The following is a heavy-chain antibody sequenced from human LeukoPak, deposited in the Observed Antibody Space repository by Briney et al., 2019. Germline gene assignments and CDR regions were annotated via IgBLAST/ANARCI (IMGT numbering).Heavy chain of an antibody. V-gene: IGHV3-11*01. CDR1: GFTFSDYY. CDR3: AKDREMIAVTTSLGY. CDR2: ISSSGSTI. Sequence: GGSLRLSCAASGFTFSDYYMSWIRQAPGKGLEWVSYISSSGSTIYYADSVKGRFTISRDNAKNSLYLQMNSLRAEDTAVYYCAKDREMIAVTTSLGYWGQGTLVTVSS. D-gene: IGHD2-21*01. J-gene: IGHJ4*02.